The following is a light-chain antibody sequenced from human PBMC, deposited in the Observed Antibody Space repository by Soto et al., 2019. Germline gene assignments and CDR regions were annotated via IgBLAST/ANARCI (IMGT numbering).Light chain of an antibody. J-gene: IGLJ1*01. CDR3: QSYASSPSAIFV. CDR1: SSNIGAGYD. CDR2: GNR. V-gene: IGLV1-40*01. Sequence: QSVLTQPPSVSGAPGQRVTISCTGNSSNIGAGYDVHWYQQLPGTAPKLLIFGNRNRPSGVPDRFSGSKSGTSASLAITGLRAEDEADYYCQSYASSPSAIFVFGTGTKVTVL.